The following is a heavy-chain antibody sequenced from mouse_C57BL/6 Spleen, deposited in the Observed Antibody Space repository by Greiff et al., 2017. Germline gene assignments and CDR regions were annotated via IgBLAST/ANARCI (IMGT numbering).Heavy chain of an antibody. CDR3: ARKGGNYLDY. V-gene: IGHV1-69*01. CDR1: GYTFTSYW. Sequence: VPLQQPGAELVMPGASVKLSFKASGYTFTSYWMHWVKQRPGQGLEWIGEIDPSDSYTNYNQQFKGKSTLTVDKSSSTAYMQLSSLTSEDSAVYYCARKGGNYLDYWGQGTTLTVSS. CDR2: IDPSDSYT. J-gene: IGHJ2*01.